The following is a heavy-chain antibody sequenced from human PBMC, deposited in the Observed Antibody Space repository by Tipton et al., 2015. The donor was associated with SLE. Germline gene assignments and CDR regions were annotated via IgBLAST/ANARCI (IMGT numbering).Heavy chain of an antibody. D-gene: IGHD6-6*01. J-gene: IGHJ5*02. V-gene: IGHV3-30*04. Sequence: QLVQSGGGVVQPGRSLRLSCAASGFTFSSYAMHWVRQAPGKGLEWVAVISYDGSNKYYADSVKGRFTISRDNSKNTLYLQMNSLRAEDTAVYYCARELVEHSSSFNWFDPWGQGTLVTVSS. CDR3: ARELVEHSSSFNWFDP. CDR1: GFTFSSYA. CDR2: ISYDGSNK.